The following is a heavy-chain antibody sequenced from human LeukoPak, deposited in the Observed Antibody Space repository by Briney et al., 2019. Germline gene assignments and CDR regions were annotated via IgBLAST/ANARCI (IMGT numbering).Heavy chain of an antibody. D-gene: IGHD2-21*02. V-gene: IGHV3-7*01. J-gene: IGHJ4*02. CDR3: ARRGENGFLFCGGDCYSEYFVF. CDR1: GFTFSRYW. CDR2: IKKDGSEK. Sequence: TGGSLRLSCAASGFTFSRYWMNWVRQAPGKGLEWVAKIKKDGSEKYYVDSVKGRFTISRDNAKTSLFLQMNSLRAEDTAVYYCARRGENGFLFCGGDCYSEYFVFWGQGTLVTVSS.